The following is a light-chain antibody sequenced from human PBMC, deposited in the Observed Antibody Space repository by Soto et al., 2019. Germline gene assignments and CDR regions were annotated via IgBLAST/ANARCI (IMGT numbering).Light chain of an antibody. CDR3: QQYDTAPRT. CDR1: QSLSSNY. CDR2: GAS. J-gene: IGKJ1*01. Sequence: EIVLTHSPGTLSLSPGEIATLSCRSIQSLSSNYLAWHQQKTGQAPRLLIYGASSRATGIPDRFSGSGSGTDFTLTITRLEPEDFEVYYCQQYDTAPRTFGQGTKVDIK. V-gene: IGKV3-20*01.